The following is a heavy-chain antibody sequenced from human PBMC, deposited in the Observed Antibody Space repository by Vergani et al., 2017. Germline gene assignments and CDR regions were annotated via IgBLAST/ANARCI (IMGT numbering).Heavy chain of an antibody. D-gene: IGHD2-21*01. CDR2: INPIDSKI. Sequence: EVMLVQSGAEVKKPGESLKISCKYSESSFISNEIAWVRQMSGKGLQWMGNINPIDSKIEYSPSFQGQAIMSLDKSITTAYLQWRSLKASDTAIYYCTRHVPCGDGACLHFDHLGQGTQVTVSS. CDR1: ESSFISNE. V-gene: IGHV5-51*01. J-gene: IGHJ4*02. CDR3: TRHVPCGDGACLHFDH.